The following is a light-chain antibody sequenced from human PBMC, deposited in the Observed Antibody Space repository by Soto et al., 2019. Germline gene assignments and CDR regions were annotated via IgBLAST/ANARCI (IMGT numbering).Light chain of an antibody. CDR1: QGISNF. Sequence: DIQMTKSPSSLSASVGDRVTITCRASQGISNFLAWYQQKPGKVPKLLISAASTLQSGVPSRFSGSGSGTDFTLTITSLQPEDVATYCCQKYSSVITFGQGTRLEIK. CDR3: QKYSSVIT. CDR2: AAS. V-gene: IGKV1-27*01. J-gene: IGKJ5*01.